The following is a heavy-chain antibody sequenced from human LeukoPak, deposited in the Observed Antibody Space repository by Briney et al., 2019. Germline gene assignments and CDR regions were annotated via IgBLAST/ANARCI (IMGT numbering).Heavy chain of an antibody. D-gene: IGHD3-10*01. V-gene: IGHV2-5*02. J-gene: IGHJ4*02. CDR3: AHSYCYGSASYYRDY. CDR1: GFSLSTSAVG. CDR2: IYWADDR. Sequence: ESGPTLVKPTQTLTLTCTFSGFSLSTSAVGVGWIRQPPGKALEGLALIYWADDRRYSPSLKSRLTITKDTPKSQVVLTMTNMYPVDTATYYCAHSYCYGSASYYRDYWGQGTLVTVSS.